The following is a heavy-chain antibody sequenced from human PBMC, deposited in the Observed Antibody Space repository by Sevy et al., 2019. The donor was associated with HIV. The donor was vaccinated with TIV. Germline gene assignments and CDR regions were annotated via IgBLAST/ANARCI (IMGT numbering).Heavy chain of an antibody. CDR3: ARGKGGYSYGLNY. Sequence: GGSLRLSCSASGFTVSINYMTWVRQAPGKGLEWVSGIYSDGTTHHGDSVKGRFTISRDNSENKLYLQMNSMRVEDTAVYYCARGKGGYSYGLNYWGQGTLVTVSS. CDR1: GFTVSINY. D-gene: IGHD5-18*01. J-gene: IGHJ4*02. CDR2: IYSDGTT. V-gene: IGHV3-66*01.